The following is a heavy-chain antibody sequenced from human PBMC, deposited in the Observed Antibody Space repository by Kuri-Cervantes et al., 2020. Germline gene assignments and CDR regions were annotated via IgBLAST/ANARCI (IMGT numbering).Heavy chain of an antibody. CDR2: IYPGDSDT. CDR3: ARRGGYCSGGSCYHYYYGMDV. V-gene: IGHV5-51*01. J-gene: IGHJ6*02. CDR1: GYSFTSYW. D-gene: IGHD2-15*01. Sequence: GESLKISCKGSGYSFTSYWIGWVRQMPGKGLEWMGIIYPGDSDTRYSPSFQGQVTISADKSISTAYLQWSSLKASDTAMYYCARRGGYCSGGSCYHYYYGMDVWGQGTTVTVSS.